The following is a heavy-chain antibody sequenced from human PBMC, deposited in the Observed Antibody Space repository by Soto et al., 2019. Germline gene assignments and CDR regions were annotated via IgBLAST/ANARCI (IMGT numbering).Heavy chain of an antibody. CDR2: IYYSGST. V-gene: IGHV4-31*03. CDR3: ASLESEGDRHVKWFDP. CDR1: GGSISSGGYY. Sequence: QVQLQESGPGLVKPSQTLSLTCTVSGGSISSGGYYWSWIRQHPGKGLEWIGYIYYSGSTYYNPSLKSRVTISVDTSKNQFSLKLSSVTAADTAVYYCASLESEGDRHVKWFDPWGQGTLVTVSS. J-gene: IGHJ5*02. D-gene: IGHD2-21*02.